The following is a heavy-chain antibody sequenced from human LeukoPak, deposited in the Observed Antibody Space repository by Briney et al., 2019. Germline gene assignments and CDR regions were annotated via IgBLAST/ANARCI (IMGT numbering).Heavy chain of an antibody. CDR2: ISAYNGNT. Sequence: ASVKVSCKASGYTFTSYGISWVRQAPGQGLEWMGWISAYNGNTNYAQKLQGRVTMTTDTSTSTAYMELRSLRSDDTAVYYCARAIGYSSSSLLYYYYYMDVWGKGTTVTVSS. V-gene: IGHV1-18*01. J-gene: IGHJ6*03. CDR3: ARAIGYSSSSLLYYYYYMDV. D-gene: IGHD6-6*01. CDR1: GYTFTSYG.